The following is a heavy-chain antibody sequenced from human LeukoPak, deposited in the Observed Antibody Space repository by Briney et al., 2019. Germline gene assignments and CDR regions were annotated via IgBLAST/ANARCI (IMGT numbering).Heavy chain of an antibody. Sequence: ASVKVSCKASGYTFTGYYMHWVRQAPGQGLEWMGWVNPNSGGTNYAQKFQGRVTMTRDTSISTAYMELSRLRSDDTAVYYCARNAAAVAGNEWFDPWGQGTLVTVSS. CDR3: ARNAAAVAGNEWFDP. J-gene: IGHJ5*02. CDR1: GYTFTGYY. V-gene: IGHV1-2*02. D-gene: IGHD6-13*01. CDR2: VNPNSGGT.